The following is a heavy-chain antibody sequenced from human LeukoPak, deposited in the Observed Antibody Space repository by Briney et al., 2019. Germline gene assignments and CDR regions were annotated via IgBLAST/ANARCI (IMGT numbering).Heavy chain of an antibody. J-gene: IGHJ2*01. CDR1: GGSIRSSSYY. Sequence: SGTLSLTCTVSGGSIRSSSYYWGWIRQPPGKGLEWIGSIFYSGSTYYNPSLKSRVTISVDTSKNQFSLKLSSVTAADTAVYYCVRKGDGYNSGYFDLWGRGTLVTVSS. D-gene: IGHD5-24*01. CDR3: VRKGDGYNSGYFDL. V-gene: IGHV4-39*01. CDR2: IFYSGST.